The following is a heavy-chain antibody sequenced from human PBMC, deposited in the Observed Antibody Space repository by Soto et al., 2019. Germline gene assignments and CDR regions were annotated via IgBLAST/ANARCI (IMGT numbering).Heavy chain of an antibody. CDR3: AKNPPPMVRGVSDY. Sequence: QVQLVQSGAEVKKPGSSVKVSCKASGGTFSSYTISWVRQAPGQGLEWMGRIIPILGIANYAQKFQGRVTITADKSTSTAYMELSSLRSEDTAVYYCAKNPPPMVRGVSDYWGQGTLVTVSS. V-gene: IGHV1-69*02. CDR2: IIPILGIA. D-gene: IGHD3-10*01. J-gene: IGHJ4*02. CDR1: GGTFSSYT.